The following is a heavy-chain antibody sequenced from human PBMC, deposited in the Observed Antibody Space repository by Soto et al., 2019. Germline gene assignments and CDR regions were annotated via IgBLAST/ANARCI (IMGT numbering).Heavy chain of an antibody. V-gene: IGHV6-1*01. J-gene: IGHJ6*03. D-gene: IGHD2-15*01. CDR3: AREALKDIVEVVAATTRYYYYMDV. CDR2: TYYRSKWYN. Sequence: QSQTLSLTCAISGDSVSSNSAAWNWIRQSPSRGLEWLGRTYYRSKWYNDYAVSVKSRITINPYTSKNQFSLQLNSVTPEDTAVYYCAREALKDIVEVVAATTRYYYYMDVWGKGTTVTVSS. CDR1: GDSVSSNSAA.